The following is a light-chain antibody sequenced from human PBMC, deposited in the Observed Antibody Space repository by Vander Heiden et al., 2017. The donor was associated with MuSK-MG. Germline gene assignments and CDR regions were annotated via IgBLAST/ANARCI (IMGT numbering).Light chain of an antibody. V-gene: IGLV1-40*01. J-gene: IGLJ1*01. Sequence: QSVLTQPPAVSGAPGQKVTISCTGSSSNIGAGYDVHWYHQLPGTAPKLLIYGNSNRPSGVPYRFSGSKSGTSASLAITGLQAEDEADYYCQSYDSSLSGYVFGTGTKVTVL. CDR1: SSNIGAGYD. CDR3: QSYDSSLSGYV. CDR2: GNS.